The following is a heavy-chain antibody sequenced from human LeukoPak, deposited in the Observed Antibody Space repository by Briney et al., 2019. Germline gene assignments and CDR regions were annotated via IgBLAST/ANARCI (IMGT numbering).Heavy chain of an antibody. CDR3: ARCGDGLPCDFDY. J-gene: IGHJ4*02. CDR1: GFTVSSNY. CDR2: ISSGSTYI. V-gene: IGHV3-21*01. D-gene: IGHD3-10*01. Sequence: GGSLRLSCAASGFTVSSNYMSWVRQAPGKGLEWVSSISSGSTYIYYADSLKGRFTISRDNAKNSLYLQMNSLRPEDTAVYYCARCGDGLPCDFDYWGQGTLVTVSS.